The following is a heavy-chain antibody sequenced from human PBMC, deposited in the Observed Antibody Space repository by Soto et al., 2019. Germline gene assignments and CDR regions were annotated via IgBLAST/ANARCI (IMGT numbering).Heavy chain of an antibody. V-gene: IGHV4-30-2*01. CDR3: ARDRNGLGGIDF. CDR1: GGPISSGGYS. D-gene: IGHD1-1*01. J-gene: IGHJ4*02. CDR2: ISQSGSA. Sequence: SETLSLTCVVSGGPISSGGYSWTWIRQPPGRGLEWIGYISQSGSADYNPSLKSRVTISVDTSKNQFSLRLSSVTAADTAVYYFARDRNGLGGIDFWGQGILVTVSS.